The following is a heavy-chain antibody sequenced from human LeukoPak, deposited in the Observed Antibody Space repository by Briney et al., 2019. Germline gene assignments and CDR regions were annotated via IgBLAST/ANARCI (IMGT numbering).Heavy chain of an antibody. CDR1: GFTFSTYW. J-gene: IGHJ3*02. CDR3: ARDRGTYYYDTTSHYDAFDI. Sequence: GGSLRLSCAASGFTFSTYWMSWVRQAPGKGLEWVANMKQDGSEQYYVDPVKGRFTISRDNAKNSLYLQMSSLSAEDTAVYYCARDRGTYYYDTTSHYDAFDIWGQGTMVTVSS. V-gene: IGHV3-7*01. D-gene: IGHD3-22*01. CDR2: MKQDGSEQ.